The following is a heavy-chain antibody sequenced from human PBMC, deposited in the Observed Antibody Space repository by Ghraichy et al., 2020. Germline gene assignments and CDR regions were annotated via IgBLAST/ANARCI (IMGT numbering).Heavy chain of an antibody. V-gene: IGHV3-48*03. D-gene: IGHD2/OR15-2a*01. CDR3: ARENRRRMGYYFDY. CDR1: GFTFSSYE. CDR2: ISSSGSTI. Sequence: LSLTCAASGFTFSSYEMNWVRQAPGKGLEWVSYISSSGSTIYYADSVKGRFTISRDNAKNSLYLQMNSLRAEDTAVYYCARENRRRMGYYFDYWGQGTLVTVSS. J-gene: IGHJ4*02.